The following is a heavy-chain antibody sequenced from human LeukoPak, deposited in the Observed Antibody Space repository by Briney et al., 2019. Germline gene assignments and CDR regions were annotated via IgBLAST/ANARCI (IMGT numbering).Heavy chain of an antibody. V-gene: IGHV1-46*01. J-gene: IGHJ4*02. CDR3: AIFGTGIGPPWYYFDY. CDR1: GYTLTRHE. CDR2: INPSGGST. Sequence: GAPVKVSCKASGYTLTRHEIHRGRQGPGQRVLWVGKINPSGGSTSYAQKFQGRVTMTRDMSTSTVYMELSSLRSEDTAVYYCAIFGTGIGPPWYYFDYWGQGTLVTVSS. D-gene: IGHD3-10*01.